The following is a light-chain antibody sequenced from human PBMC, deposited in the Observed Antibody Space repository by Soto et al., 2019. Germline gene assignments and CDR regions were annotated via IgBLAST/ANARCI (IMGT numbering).Light chain of an antibody. CDR2: GAS. V-gene: IGKV3-20*01. J-gene: IGKJ4*01. Sequence: EIVLTQSPGTLSLSPGERATLSCRASQSVSSSSLAWYQQKPGQAPRLLIFGASRRATGIPDRFSGSGSGTDFTLTISRLEPEDFAVYYCQQYGNSPLTFGGGTKVEIK. CDR1: QSVSSSS. CDR3: QQYGNSPLT.